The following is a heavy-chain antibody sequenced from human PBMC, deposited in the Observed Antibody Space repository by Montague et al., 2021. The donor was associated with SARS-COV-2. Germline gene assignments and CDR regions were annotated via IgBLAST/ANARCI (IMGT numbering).Heavy chain of an antibody. D-gene: IGHD2-15*01. J-gene: IGHJ3*02. CDR3: ARIGGGGSCYSGTFDI. Sequence: PALVKPTQTLTLTCTSSGFSLSTSGMCVSWIRQPPGKALEWLARIDWDDDKYYSTSLKTRLTISKDTSKNQVVLTMTKMDPVDTATYYCARIGGGGSCYSGTFDIWGQGTMVTVSS. CDR2: IDWDDDK. CDR1: GFSLSTSGMC. V-gene: IGHV2-70*11.